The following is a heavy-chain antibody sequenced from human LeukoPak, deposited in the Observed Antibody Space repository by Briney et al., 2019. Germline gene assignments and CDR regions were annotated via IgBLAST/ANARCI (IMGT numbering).Heavy chain of an antibody. CDR2: IKQDGSEE. Sequence: PGGSLRLSCAASGFTFSSYWMSWVRQAPGKGLEWVANIKQDGSEEYYVDSVKGRFTISRDNAKNSLYLQMNSLRAEDTAVYYCARLRGDYYGSGSPRLPAFDIWGQGTMVTVSS. D-gene: IGHD3-10*01. V-gene: IGHV3-7*01. CDR3: ARLRGDYYGSGSPRLPAFDI. CDR1: GFTFSSYW. J-gene: IGHJ3*02.